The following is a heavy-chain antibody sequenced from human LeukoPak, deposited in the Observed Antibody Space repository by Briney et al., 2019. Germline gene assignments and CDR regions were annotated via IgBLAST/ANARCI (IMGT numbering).Heavy chain of an antibody. Sequence: PGGSLRLSCAASGFTFSSYSMNWVRQAPGKGLEWVSSISSSSSYKYYADSVKGQFTISRDNAKNSLYLQMNSLRAEDTAVYYCAREDQLDYWGQGTLVTVSS. CDR3: AREDQLDY. CDR1: GFTFSSYS. CDR2: ISSSSSYK. D-gene: IGHD2-2*01. J-gene: IGHJ4*02. V-gene: IGHV3-21*01.